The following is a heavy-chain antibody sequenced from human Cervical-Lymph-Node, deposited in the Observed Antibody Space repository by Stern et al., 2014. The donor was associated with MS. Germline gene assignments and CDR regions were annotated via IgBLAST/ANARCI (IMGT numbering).Heavy chain of an antibody. Sequence: VQLVQSGGGVVQPGRSLRLSCAASGFTFSNFAMNWLRQSPDKGLQWLAASSTDGSATNYADSVKGRFTISRDNSKNTLYLEMNSLTTEDTAVFYCARDLGYWGQGTLVTVSS. CDR2: SSTDGSAT. CDR3: ARDLGY. J-gene: IGHJ4*02. CDR1: GFTFSNFA. V-gene: IGHV3-30-3*01.